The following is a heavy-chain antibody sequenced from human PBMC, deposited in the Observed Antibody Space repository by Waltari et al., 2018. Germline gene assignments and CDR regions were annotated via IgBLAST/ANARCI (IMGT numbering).Heavy chain of an antibody. V-gene: IGHV4-61*02. Sequence: QVQLQESGPGLVKPSQTLSLTCTVSGGSISSGGYYWSWIRQPAGKGLEWIGRIYTSGSTNYNPSLKSRVTMSVDTSKNQFSLKLSSVTAADTAVYYCAGSTMAPVVVIAQFDYWGQGTLVTVSS. CDR3: AGSTMAPVVVIAQFDY. J-gene: IGHJ4*02. D-gene: IGHD2-21*01. CDR1: GGSISSGGYY. CDR2: IYTSGST.